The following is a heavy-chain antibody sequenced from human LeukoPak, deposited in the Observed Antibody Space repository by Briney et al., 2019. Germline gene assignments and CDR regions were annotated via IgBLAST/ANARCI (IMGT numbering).Heavy chain of an antibody. CDR2: IYSGGST. CDR3: ARDRAKYGSGKDI. J-gene: IGHJ3*02. D-gene: IGHD3-10*01. Sequence: GGSLRLSCAASGFTVSSNYMSWVCQAPGKGLEWVSVIYSGGSTYYADSVKGRFTISRDNSKNTLYLQMNSLRAEDTAVYYCARDRAKYGSGKDIWGQGTMVTVSS. CDR1: GFTVSSNY. V-gene: IGHV3-66*01.